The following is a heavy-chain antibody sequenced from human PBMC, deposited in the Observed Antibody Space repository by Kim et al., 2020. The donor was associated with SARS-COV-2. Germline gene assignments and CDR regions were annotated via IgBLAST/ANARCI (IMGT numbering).Heavy chain of an antibody. D-gene: IGHD4-17*01. Sequence: GGSLRLSCAASGFTFSNAWMSWVRQAPGKGLEWVGRIKSKTDGGTTDYAAPVKGRFTISRDDSKNTLYLQMNSLKTEDTAVYYCTTEWYGDYANFDYWGQATLVAVSS. CDR2: IKSKTDGGTT. CDR3: TTEWYGDYANFDY. J-gene: IGHJ4*02. CDR1: GFTFSNAW. V-gene: IGHV3-15*01.